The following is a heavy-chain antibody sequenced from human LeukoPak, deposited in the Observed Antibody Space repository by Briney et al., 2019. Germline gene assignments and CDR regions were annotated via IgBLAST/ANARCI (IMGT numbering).Heavy chain of an antibody. CDR1: GGSISSSSYY. J-gene: IGHJ6*03. CDR3: ARDSTTMVRGDYMDV. V-gene: IGHV4-39*07. CDR2: IYYSGST. Sequence: SETLSLTCTVSGGSISSSSYYWGWIRQPPGKGLEWIGSIYYSGSTYYNPSLKSRVTISVDTSKNQFSLKLSSVTAADTAVYYCARDSTTMVRGDYMDVWGKGTTVTISS. D-gene: IGHD3-10*01.